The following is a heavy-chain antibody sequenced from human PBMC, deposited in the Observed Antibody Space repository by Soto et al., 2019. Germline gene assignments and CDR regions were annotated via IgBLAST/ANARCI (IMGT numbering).Heavy chain of an antibody. CDR1: GYTFTGYY. Sequence: KVSCKASGYTFTGYYMHWVRQMPGKGLEWMGRIDPSDSYTNYSPSFQGHVTISADRSISTAYLQWSSLKASDTAMYYCARSWNTSVYYYYGMDVWGKGTTVTVSS. CDR3: ARSWNTSVYYYYGMDV. V-gene: IGHV5-10-1*01. J-gene: IGHJ6*04. D-gene: IGHD1-1*01. CDR2: IDPSDSYT.